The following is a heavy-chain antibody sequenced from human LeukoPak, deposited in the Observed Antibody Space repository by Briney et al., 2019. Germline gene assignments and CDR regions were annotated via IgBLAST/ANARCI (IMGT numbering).Heavy chain of an antibody. CDR1: GGSISSGSYY. CDR3: ARDDPYDFLDY. J-gene: IGHJ4*02. V-gene: IGHV4-61*02. D-gene: IGHD3-3*01. Sequence: PSETLSLTCTVSGGSISSGSYYWSWIRQPAGKGLEWIRRIYTSGSTNYNPSLKSRVTISVDTSKNQFSLKLSSVTAADTAVYYCARDDPYDFLDYWGQGTLVTVSS. CDR2: IYTSGST.